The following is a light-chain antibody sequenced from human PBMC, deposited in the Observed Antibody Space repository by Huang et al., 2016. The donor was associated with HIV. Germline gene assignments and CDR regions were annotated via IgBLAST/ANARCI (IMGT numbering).Light chain of an antibody. J-gene: IGKJ2*01. Sequence: DIQMTQSPSTLSASVGDRVTITCRASQSISNWLAWYQQKPGKAPERLIYKASTLHAGVPSRFSGRGSGTEFTLTISSLQPDDFATYYCQQFNTYSYTFGQGTTLEIK. CDR2: KAS. V-gene: IGKV1-5*03. CDR3: QQFNTYSYT. CDR1: QSISNW.